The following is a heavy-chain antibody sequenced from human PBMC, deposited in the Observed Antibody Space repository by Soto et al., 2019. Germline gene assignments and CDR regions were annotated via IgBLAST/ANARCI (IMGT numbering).Heavy chain of an antibody. Sequence: PGRSLSLDCAASGFTFSSYVMHCVRQAPGKGLEWVAVISYDGSNKYYADSVKGRFTISRDNSKNTLYLQMNSLRAEDTAVYYCARDYKMYSYYYYGMDVWGQGATVTVSS. J-gene: IGHJ6*02. CDR2: ISYDGSNK. D-gene: IGHD1-1*01. CDR1: GFTFSSYV. CDR3: ARDYKMYSYYYYGMDV. V-gene: IGHV3-30*03.